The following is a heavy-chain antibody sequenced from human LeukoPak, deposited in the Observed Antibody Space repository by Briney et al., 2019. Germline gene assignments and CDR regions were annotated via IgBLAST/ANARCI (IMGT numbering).Heavy chain of an antibody. CDR1: GGSISSSSYY. Sequence: KPSETLSLTCTVSGGSISSSSYYWSWIRQPPGKGLEWIGSIYYSGSTYYNPSLKSRVTISVDTSKNQFSLKLSSVTAADTAVYYCARRPYYDFWSGYFPSYFDYWGQGTLVTVSS. CDR3: ARRPYYDFWSGYFPSYFDY. J-gene: IGHJ4*02. V-gene: IGHV4-39*01. D-gene: IGHD3-3*01. CDR2: IYYSGST.